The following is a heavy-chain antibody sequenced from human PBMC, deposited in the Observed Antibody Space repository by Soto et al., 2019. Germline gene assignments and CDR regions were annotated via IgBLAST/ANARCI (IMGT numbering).Heavy chain of an antibody. J-gene: IGHJ5*01. CDR2: ITGSGGAT. CDR1: GFTFSRYA. CDR3: ATTGGRDFDS. V-gene: IGHV3-23*01. Sequence: GGSLRLSCAASGFTFSRYAMTWVRQAPGTGLEWVSSITGSGGATYYADSVKGRSTISRDNSKNTLFLQMISLRAEDTAVYYCATTGGRDFDSWGQGVLVTVSS. D-gene: IGHD7-27*01.